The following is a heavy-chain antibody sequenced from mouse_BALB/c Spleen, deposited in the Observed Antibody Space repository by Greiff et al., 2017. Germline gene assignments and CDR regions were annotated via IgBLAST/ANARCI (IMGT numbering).Heavy chain of an antibody. CDR1: GFSLTSYD. V-gene: IGHV2-9-2*01. D-gene: IGHD1-1*01. CDR3: VRDNYGNYFDY. CDR2: IWTGGGT. J-gene: IGHJ2*01. Sequence: VQLQQSGPGLVAPSQSLSITCTVSGFSLTSYDISWIRQPPGKGLEWLGVIWTGGGTNYNSAFMSRLSISKDNSKSQVFLKMNSLQTDDTAIYYCVRDNYGNYFDYWGQGTTLTVSS.